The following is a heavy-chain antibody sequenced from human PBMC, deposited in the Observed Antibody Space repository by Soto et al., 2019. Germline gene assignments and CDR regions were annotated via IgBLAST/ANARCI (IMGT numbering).Heavy chain of an antibody. D-gene: IGHD4-4*01. CDR1: GFTFSNAW. J-gene: IGHJ6*03. Sequence: GGSLRLSCAASGFTFSNAWMSWVRQAPGKGLEWVGRIKSKTDGGTTDYAAPVKGRFTISRDDSKNTLYLQMNSLKTEDTAVYYCTTSPPHDYSNYEYYYYYYYMDVWGKGTTVTVSS. CDR3: TTSPPHDYSNYEYYYYYYYMDV. V-gene: IGHV3-15*01. CDR2: IKSKTDGGTT.